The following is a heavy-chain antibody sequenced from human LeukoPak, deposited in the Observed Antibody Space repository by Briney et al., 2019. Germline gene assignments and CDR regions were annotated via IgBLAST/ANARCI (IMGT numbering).Heavy chain of an antibody. Sequence: SGGSLRLSCTASGFTFSNYAMNWVRQAPGKGLEWVSCITSNIYTYYADSVRGRFTISRDNAKNSLSLQMNSLRAEDTAVYYCARQRGSGCLDYWGQGTLVTVPS. J-gene: IGHJ4*02. CDR2: ITSNIYT. CDR3: ARQRGSGCLDY. CDR1: GFTFSNYA. D-gene: IGHD6-19*01. V-gene: IGHV3-21*01.